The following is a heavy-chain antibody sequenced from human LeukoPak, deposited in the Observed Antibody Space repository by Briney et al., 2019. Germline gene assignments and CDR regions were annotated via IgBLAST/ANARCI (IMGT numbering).Heavy chain of an antibody. Sequence: SETLSLTCTVSGGSINSNGYYWGWIRQPPGKGLEWIGNIYYSGSTYYNPSLKSRVTISIDTSKNQFSLKLSSVTVADTAVYYCARVGSSWNYYYYYMDVWGKGTTVTVSS. CDR2: IYYSGST. J-gene: IGHJ6*03. CDR3: ARVGSSWNYYYYYMDV. CDR1: GGSINSNGYY. D-gene: IGHD6-13*01. V-gene: IGHV4-39*07.